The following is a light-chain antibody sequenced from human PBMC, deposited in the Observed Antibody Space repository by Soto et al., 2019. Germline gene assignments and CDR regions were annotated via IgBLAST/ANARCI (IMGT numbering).Light chain of an antibody. V-gene: IGLV2-14*03. CDR2: DVT. Sequence: QSALTQPASVSGSPGQSITISCTGTSSDIGGYNYVSWYQQHPGKAPKLMIYDVTYRPSGISNRFSGSKSGNTATLTISGLQAEDDADYYCSSYRTTSVVFGGGTKLTVL. CDR3: SSYRTTSVV. CDR1: SSDIGGYNY. J-gene: IGLJ2*01.